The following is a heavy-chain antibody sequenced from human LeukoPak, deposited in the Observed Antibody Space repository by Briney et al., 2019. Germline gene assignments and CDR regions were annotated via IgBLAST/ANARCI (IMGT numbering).Heavy chain of an antibody. V-gene: IGHV4-39*07. CDR2: IYYSGST. D-gene: IGHD3-22*01. CDR1: GGSISSSGYY. Sequence: SETLSLTCTVSGGSISSSGYYWGWIRQPPGKGLEWIGSIYYSGSTYYNPSLKSRVTISVDTSKNQFSLKLSSVTAADTAVYYCARIFDYDSSGWYDYWGQGTLVTVSS. J-gene: IGHJ4*02. CDR3: ARIFDYDSSGWYDY.